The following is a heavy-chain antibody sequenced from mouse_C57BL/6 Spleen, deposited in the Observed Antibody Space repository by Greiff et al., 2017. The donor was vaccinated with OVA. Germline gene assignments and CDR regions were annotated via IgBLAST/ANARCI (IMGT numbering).Heavy chain of an antibody. CDR1: GFTFTDYY. D-gene: IGHD2-4*01. CDR2: IRNKANGYTT. J-gene: IGHJ4*01. CDR3: ARYGPYYDYALDY. V-gene: IGHV7-3*01. Sequence: DVQLVESGGGLVQPGGSLSLSCAASGFTFTDYYMSWVRQPPGKALEWLGFIRNKANGYTTEYSASVKGRFTISRDNSQSILYLQMIDLRAENIAAYYSARYGPYYDYALDYWGQGTSVTVSS.